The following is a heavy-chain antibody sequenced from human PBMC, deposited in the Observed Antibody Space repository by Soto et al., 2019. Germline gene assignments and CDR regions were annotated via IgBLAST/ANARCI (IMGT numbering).Heavy chain of an antibody. CDR3: ARERPNRRYCSGGSCYYFDY. Sequence: SETLSLTCTVSGGSISSYYWSWIRQPPGKGLEWIGYIYYSGSTNYNPSLKSRVTISVDTSKNQFSLKLSSVTAADTAVYYCARERPNRRYCSGGSCYYFDYWGQGTLVTVSS. CDR2: IYYSGST. D-gene: IGHD2-15*01. V-gene: IGHV4-59*01. J-gene: IGHJ4*02. CDR1: GGSISSYY.